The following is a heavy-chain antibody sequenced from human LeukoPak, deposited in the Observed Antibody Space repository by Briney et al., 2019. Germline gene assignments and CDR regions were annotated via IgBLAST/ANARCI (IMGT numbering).Heavy chain of an antibody. D-gene: IGHD5-18*01. CDR3: ARDWEQYRYAVLDY. Sequence: SGGSLRLSCAASGFTFSSYEMNWVRQAPGKGLEWVSYISSSGSTIYYADSVKGRFTISRDNAKNSLYLQMNSLRAEDTAVYYCARDWEQYRYAVLDYWGQGTLVTVSS. J-gene: IGHJ4*02. V-gene: IGHV3-48*03. CDR2: ISSSGSTI. CDR1: GFTFSSYE.